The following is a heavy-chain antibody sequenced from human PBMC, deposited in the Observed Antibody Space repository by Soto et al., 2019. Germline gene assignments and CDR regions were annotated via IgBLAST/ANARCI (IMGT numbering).Heavy chain of an antibody. CDR1: GYTFTSYG. Sequence: ASVKVSCKASGYTFTSYGISWLRQAPGQGLEWMGWISAYNGNTNYAQKLQGRVTMTTDTSTSTAYMELRSLRSDDTAVYYCARDGLWQWPAYFDYWGQGTLVTVSS. V-gene: IGHV1-18*01. CDR2: ISAYNGNT. CDR3: ARDGLWQWPAYFDY. D-gene: IGHD6-19*01. J-gene: IGHJ4*02.